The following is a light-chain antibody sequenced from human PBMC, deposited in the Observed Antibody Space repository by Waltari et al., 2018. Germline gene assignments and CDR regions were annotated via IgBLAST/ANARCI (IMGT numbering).Light chain of an antibody. V-gene: IGKV3-11*01. CDR3: QQRRNWPLT. CDR1: QIVDMY. CDR2: DTS. J-gene: IGKJ4*01. Sequence: SCRSSQIVDMYLACYQQRPGQSPRLLIYDTSNRATDIPARFSGSGSETDFSLTISSLEPEDFAVYYCQQRRNWPLTFGGGTKVEIK.